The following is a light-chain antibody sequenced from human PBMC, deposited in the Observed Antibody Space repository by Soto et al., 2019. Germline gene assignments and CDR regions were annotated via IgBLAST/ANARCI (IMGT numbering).Light chain of an antibody. V-gene: IGLV2-11*01. CDR2: YVN. CDR1: SSDVGGYNY. Sequence: QSALTQPRSVSGSPGQSVTISCTGTSSDVGGYNYVSWYQQHPGKAPKLMINYVNKRPSGVPDRFSGSKSGNTASLTISGLQAEDEADYYCCSYAGSHGYVFGLGTKLTVL. J-gene: IGLJ1*01. CDR3: CSYAGSHGYV.